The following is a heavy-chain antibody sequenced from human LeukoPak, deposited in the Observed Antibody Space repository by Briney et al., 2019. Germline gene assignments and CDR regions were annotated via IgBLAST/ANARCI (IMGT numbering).Heavy chain of an antibody. CDR1: GYTFTSYD. Sequence: AASVKVSCKASGYTFTSYDINWVRQATGQGLEWMGWMNPNSGNTGYAQKFQGRVTITRNTSISTAYMELSSLRSEDTAVYYCARGVGSSWVVSYYYYYMDVWGKGTAVTVSS. V-gene: IGHV1-8*03. J-gene: IGHJ6*03. D-gene: IGHD6-13*01. CDR2: MNPNSGNT. CDR3: ARGVGSSWVVSYYYYYMDV.